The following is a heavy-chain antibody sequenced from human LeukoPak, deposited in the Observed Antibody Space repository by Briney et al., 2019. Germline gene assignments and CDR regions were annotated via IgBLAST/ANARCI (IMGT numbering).Heavy chain of an antibody. CDR3: AKDLGPNIVVVVAATGGFDY. Sequence: GGSLRLSCAASGFTFSSYGMHWVRQAPGKGLEWVAVISYDGSNKYYADSVKGRFTISRDNSKNTLYLQMNSLRAEDTAVYYCAKDLGPNIVVVVAATGGFDYWGQGTLVTVSS. CDR1: GFTFSSYG. CDR2: ISYDGSNK. J-gene: IGHJ4*02. D-gene: IGHD2-15*01. V-gene: IGHV3-30*18.